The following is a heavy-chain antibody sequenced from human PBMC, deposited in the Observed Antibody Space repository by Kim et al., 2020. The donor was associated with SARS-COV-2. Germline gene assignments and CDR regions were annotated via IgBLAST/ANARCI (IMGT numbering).Heavy chain of an antibody. CDR1: GFTFDQYA. CDR3: EKDLLPGGMGV. J-gene: IGHJ6*02. CDR2: ISLDSNTI. Sequence: GGSLRLSCAASGFTFDQYAMHWVRQVPGKGLEWVSGISLDSNTIGYADSVKGRFTVSKDNAKKSVYLQMNSLRVEDTALYYCEKDLLPGGMGVWGQGTTVTVSS. D-gene: IGHD3-16*01. V-gene: IGHV3-9*01.